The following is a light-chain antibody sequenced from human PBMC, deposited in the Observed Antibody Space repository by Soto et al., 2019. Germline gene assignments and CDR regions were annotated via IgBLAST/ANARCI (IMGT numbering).Light chain of an antibody. J-gene: IGLJ3*02. Sequence: QSVLIQPPSASGTPGQRVTISCSGRSSNIGSNTVNWYQQLPGTAPKLLIYANNQRPSGVPDRFSGSKSGTSASLAISGLQSEDEADYYCSAWDDSLNGVVFGGGTQLTVL. CDR1: SSNIGSNT. CDR2: ANN. V-gene: IGLV1-44*01. CDR3: SAWDDSLNGVV.